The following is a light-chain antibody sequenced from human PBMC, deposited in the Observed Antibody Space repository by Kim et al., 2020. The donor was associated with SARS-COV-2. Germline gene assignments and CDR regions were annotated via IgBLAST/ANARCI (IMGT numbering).Light chain of an antibody. J-gene: IGLJ3*02. CDR2: LNSDGSH. CDR3: QTWGTGTRLWV. Sequence: LTCTLSSGHSSYAIAWHQQQPEKGPRYLMKLNSDGSHSKGDGIPDRFSGSSSGAERYLTISSLQSEDEADYYCQTWGTGTRLWVFGGGTQLTVL. V-gene: IGLV4-69*01. CDR1: SGHSSYA.